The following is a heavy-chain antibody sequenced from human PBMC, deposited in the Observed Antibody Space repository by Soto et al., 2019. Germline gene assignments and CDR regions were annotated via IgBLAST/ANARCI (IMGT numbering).Heavy chain of an antibody. Sequence: SETLSLTCALDSVFLIESYWTGIRQPPGKGLEWSGEINHVGDTNYNPSLKGRVTMSLDTSQSQVSLRLISVSSADTALYFCVRIIYQLPSSVYWLDPWGQGTPVTVSS. V-gene: IGHV4-34*01. CDR1: SVFLIESY. J-gene: IGHJ5*02. CDR2: INHVGDT. CDR3: VRIIYQLPSSVYWLDP. D-gene: IGHD1-20*01.